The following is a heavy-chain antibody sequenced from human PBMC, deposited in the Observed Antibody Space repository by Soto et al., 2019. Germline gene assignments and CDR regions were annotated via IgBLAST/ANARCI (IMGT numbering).Heavy chain of an antibody. CDR2: ISGSGGST. CDR3: AKTPAMVIVVRNDY. V-gene: IGHV3-23*01. Sequence: GGSLILSCAASGFTFISYAMSWVRQAPGKGLEWVSAISGSGGSTYYADSVKGRFTISRDNSKNTLYLQMNSLRAEDTAVYYCAKTPAMVIVVRNDYWGQGTLVTVSS. J-gene: IGHJ4*02. CDR1: GFTFISYA. D-gene: IGHD5-18*01.